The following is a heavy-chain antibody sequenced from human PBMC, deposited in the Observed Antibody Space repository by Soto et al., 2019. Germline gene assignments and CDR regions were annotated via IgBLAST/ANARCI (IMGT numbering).Heavy chain of an antibody. Sequence: SETLSLTCTVSGGSISSGDYYWSWIRQPPGKGLEWIGYIYYSGSTYYNPSLKSRVTISVDTSKNQFSLKLSSVTAADTAVYYCARGVVVAATRWFDPWGQGTLVTVSS. CDR2: IYYSGST. D-gene: IGHD2-15*01. V-gene: IGHV4-30-4*01. CDR1: GGSISSGDYY. J-gene: IGHJ5*02. CDR3: ARGVVVAATRWFDP.